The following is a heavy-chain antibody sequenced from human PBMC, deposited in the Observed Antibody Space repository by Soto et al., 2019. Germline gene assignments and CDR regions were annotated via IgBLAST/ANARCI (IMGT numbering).Heavy chain of an antibody. D-gene: IGHD2-2*01. CDR3: ATPLPYCSSTSCYAFDI. V-gene: IGHV1-24*01. Sequence: ASVKVSCKVSGYTLTELSMHWVRQAPGKRFEWMGGFDPEDGETIYAQKFQGRVTMTEDTSTDTAYMELSSLRSEDTAVYYCATPLPYCSSTSCYAFDIWGQGTMVTVSS. J-gene: IGHJ3*02. CDR2: FDPEDGET. CDR1: GYTLTELS.